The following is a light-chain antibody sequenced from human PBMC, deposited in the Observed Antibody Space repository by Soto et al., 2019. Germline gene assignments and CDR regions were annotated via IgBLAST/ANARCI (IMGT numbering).Light chain of an antibody. CDR3: QQYNSWPPLT. CDR1: QSVSTS. CDR2: GAT. J-gene: IGKJ4*01. V-gene: IGKV3-15*01. Sequence: EIVMTQSPAKLSVSPGERATLSCRASQSVSTSVAWYQQKPGQAPRLLIYGATTRATGVPARFSGSGSGTEFTLTISSLQSEDFAVYHCQQYNSWPPLTFGGGTKVEIK.